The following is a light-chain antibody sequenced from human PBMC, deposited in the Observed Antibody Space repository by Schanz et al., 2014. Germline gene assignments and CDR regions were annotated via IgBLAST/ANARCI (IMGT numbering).Light chain of an antibody. V-gene: IGLV2-8*01. J-gene: IGLJ2*01. CDR2: EVS. Sequence: QSALTQPPSASGSPGQSVTISCTGTNSDVGGYDYVSWYQQLPGKAPKLMIYEVSKRPSGVPDRFSGSKSGNTASLTVSGLQAEDEAVYYCSSYADSNNLVFGGGTKLTVL. CDR1: NSDVGGYDY. CDR3: SSYADSNNLV.